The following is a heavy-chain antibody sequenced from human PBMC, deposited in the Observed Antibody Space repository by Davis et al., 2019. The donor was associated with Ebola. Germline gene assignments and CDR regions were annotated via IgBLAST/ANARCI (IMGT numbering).Heavy chain of an antibody. CDR1: GGSISSSSYY. Sequence: SETLSLTCTVSGGSISSSSYYWSWIRQPPGKGLEWIGYIYYSGSTNYNASLKSRVTISVDTAKNKFSLKLNSVTAADTAVYYCARELQTTVTTNAYDIWGQGTMVTVSS. D-gene: IGHD4-17*01. V-gene: IGHV4-61*01. CDR3: ARELQTTVTTNAYDI. CDR2: IYYSGST. J-gene: IGHJ3*02.